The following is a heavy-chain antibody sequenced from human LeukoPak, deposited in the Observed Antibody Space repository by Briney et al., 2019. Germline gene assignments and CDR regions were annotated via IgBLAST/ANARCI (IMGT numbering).Heavy chain of an antibody. V-gene: IGHV1-18*01. J-gene: IGHJ4*02. CDR3: ARDREQWELHDYFDY. Sequence: ASVKVSCKASGYTFTSYGISWVRQAPGQGLEWMGWISAYNGNTNYAQKLQGRVTMTTDTSTSTAYMELRSLRSDDTAVYYCARDREQWELHDYFDYWGQGTLVTVSS. D-gene: IGHD1-26*01. CDR1: GYTFTSYG. CDR2: ISAYNGNT.